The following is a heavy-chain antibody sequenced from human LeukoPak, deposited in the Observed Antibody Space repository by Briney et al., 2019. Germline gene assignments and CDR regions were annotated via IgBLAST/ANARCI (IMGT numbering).Heavy chain of an antibody. Sequence: PGRSLRLSCAASGFTFSSYGMHWVRQAPGKGLEWVAVIWYDGSNKYYADSVKGRFTISRDNSKNTLYLQMNSLRAEDTAVYYCAKKGGSDWPPRAFDHWGQGTLVTVSS. J-gene: IGHJ4*02. CDR3: AKKGGSDWPPRAFDH. D-gene: IGHD6-19*01. CDR1: GFTFSSYG. V-gene: IGHV3-33*06. CDR2: IWYDGSNK.